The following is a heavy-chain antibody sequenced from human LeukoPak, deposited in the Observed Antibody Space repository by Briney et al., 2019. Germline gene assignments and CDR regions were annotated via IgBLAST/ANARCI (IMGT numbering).Heavy chain of an antibody. CDR3: ARVSPYDYVWGSPGAFDI. CDR2: IYTSGST. V-gene: IGHV4-4*07. D-gene: IGHD3-16*01. CDR1: GGSISSYS. J-gene: IGHJ3*02. Sequence: PSETLSLTCTVSGGSISSYSWSWIRQPAGKGLEWIGRIYTSGSTNYNPSLKSRVTISVDTSKNQFSLKLSSVTAADTAVYYCARVSPYDYVWGSPGAFDIWGQGTMVTVSS.